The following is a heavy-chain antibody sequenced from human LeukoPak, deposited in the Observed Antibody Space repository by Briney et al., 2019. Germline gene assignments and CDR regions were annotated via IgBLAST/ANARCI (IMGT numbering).Heavy chain of an antibody. V-gene: IGHV1-2*02. CDR3: AREMTHTFGELSGWFDP. CDR2: INPNSGGT. D-gene: IGHD3-10*01. Sequence: ASVKVSCKASGYTFTGYYMHWVRQAPGQGLEWMGWINPNSGGTNYAQKFQGRVTMTRDTSISIAYMELSRLRSDDTAVYYCAREMTHTFGELSGWFDPWGQGTLVTVSS. CDR1: GYTFTGYY. J-gene: IGHJ5*02.